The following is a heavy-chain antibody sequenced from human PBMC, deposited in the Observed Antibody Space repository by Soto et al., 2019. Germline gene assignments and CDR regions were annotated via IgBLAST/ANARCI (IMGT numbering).Heavy chain of an antibody. CDR2: INQDGDET. CDR1: GLSFSNYW. J-gene: IGHJ6*03. Sequence: EVQLVESGGGLVHTGGSLRLSCAASGLSFSNYWMAGVRQAPGTGLEWVANINQDGDETQYVGSLKGRIIISRDNTKNSVCLQIISLRVEDTAVYFCARVHSLPSYYYYYMDIWGKGPTGTVSS. D-gene: IGHD2-15*01. V-gene: IGHV3-7*01. CDR3: ARVHSLPSYYYYYMDI.